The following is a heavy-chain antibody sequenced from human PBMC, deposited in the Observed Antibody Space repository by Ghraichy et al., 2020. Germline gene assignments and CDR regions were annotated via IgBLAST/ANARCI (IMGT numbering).Heavy chain of an antibody. CDR3: ARDLSGFS. V-gene: IGHV3-7*03. Sequence: GGSLTLSCAASGFTFNNYWMSWVRQAPGKGLEWVANIKQDGSEKYYVDGVKSRFTIFRDNRKNSVYLQMNSLRAEDTAVYYCARDLSGFSWGQGTQVTVSS. CDR2: IKQDGSEK. D-gene: IGHD3-22*01. J-gene: IGHJ5*02. CDR1: GFTFNNYW.